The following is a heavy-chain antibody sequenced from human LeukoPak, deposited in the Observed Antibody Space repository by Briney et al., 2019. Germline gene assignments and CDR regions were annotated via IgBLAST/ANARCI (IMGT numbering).Heavy chain of an antibody. J-gene: IGHJ6*02. CDR3: ARDPYSSSWSYGMDV. Sequence: GGSLRLSCTATGFTFSNYWMSWVRQTPEKGLEWVANIKQDGSETVYVDSVKGRFTISRDNAQSSLYLQMNSLRAEDTAVYYCARDPYSSSWSYGMDVWGQGTTVTVSS. D-gene: IGHD6-13*01. CDR1: GFTFSNYW. CDR2: IKQDGSET. V-gene: IGHV3-7*05.